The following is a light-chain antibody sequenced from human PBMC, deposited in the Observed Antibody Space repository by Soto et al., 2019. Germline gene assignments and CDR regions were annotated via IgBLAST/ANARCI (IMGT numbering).Light chain of an antibody. CDR1: QSVNSRR. CDR3: QQYGSSPIT. J-gene: IGKJ5*01. CDR2: DAS. V-gene: IGKV3-20*01. Sequence: DIVLTQSPGPLSSSPGERATLSCRASQSVNSRRFGWYQQKPGQAPRLLIYDASGRVTGVPDRFSGSGSGTDFTLIISRLEPEDFAVYYCQQYGSSPITFGQGTRLEIK.